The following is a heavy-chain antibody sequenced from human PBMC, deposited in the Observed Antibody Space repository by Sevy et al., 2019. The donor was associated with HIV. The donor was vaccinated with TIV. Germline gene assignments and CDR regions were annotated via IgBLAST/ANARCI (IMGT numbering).Heavy chain of an antibody. J-gene: IGHJ4*02. D-gene: IGHD3-10*01. CDR2: IWSSSSYI. CDR1: GFTFNTYN. CDR3: ARDRTYGSFIDY. Sequence: GGSLRLSCAASGFTFNTYNMNWVRQAPGKGLEWVSSIWSSSSYIYYADSVKGRFTISRDNAKNSLYLQMNSLKVEDTAVYYCARDRTYGSFIDYWGQGTLVTVSS. V-gene: IGHV3-21*01.